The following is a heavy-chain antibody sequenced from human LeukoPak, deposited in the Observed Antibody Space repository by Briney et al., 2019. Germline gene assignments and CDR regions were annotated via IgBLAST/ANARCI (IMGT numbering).Heavy chain of an antibody. CDR1: GFTFSSYA. D-gene: IGHD6-19*01. V-gene: IGHV3-23*01. CDR3: ARDPPVAGYGMDV. Sequence: GGSLRLSCAASGFTFSSYAMSWVRQAPGKGLEWVSGISGSGGSTYHADSVKGRFTISRDNAKNSLFLQMNSLRAEDTAVYYCARDPPVAGYGMDVWGQGTTVTVSS. J-gene: IGHJ6*02. CDR2: ISGSGGST.